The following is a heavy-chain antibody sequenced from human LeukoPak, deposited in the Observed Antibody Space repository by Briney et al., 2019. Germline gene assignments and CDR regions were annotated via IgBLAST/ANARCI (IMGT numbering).Heavy chain of an antibody. CDR1: GGSISSGSYY. CDR3: ARDTTTGLYYYYYMDV. CDR2: IYTSGST. V-gene: IGHV4-61*02. Sequence: SETLSLTCTVSGGSISSGSYYWSWIRQPAGKGLEWIGRIYTSGSTNYNPSLKGRVTISVDTSKNQFSLKLSSVTAADTAVYYCARDTTTGLYYYYYMDVWGKGTTVTVSS. J-gene: IGHJ6*03. D-gene: IGHD4-11*01.